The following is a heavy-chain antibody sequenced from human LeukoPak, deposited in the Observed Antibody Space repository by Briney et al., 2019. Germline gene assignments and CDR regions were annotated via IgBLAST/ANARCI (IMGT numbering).Heavy chain of an antibody. J-gene: IGHJ4*02. CDR3: ASTERCSTTCPLDY. CDR1: GGSFRGYY. D-gene: IGHD2-2*01. CDR2: INHSGST. V-gene: IGHV4-34*01. Sequence: SETLSLTCAVYGGSFRGYYRSWIRQPPGKGLEWIGEINHSGSTNYNPSLKSRVTISLDTSMKKFSLKLNSVTAADTAVYYCASTERCSTTCPLDYWGQGTLVTVSS.